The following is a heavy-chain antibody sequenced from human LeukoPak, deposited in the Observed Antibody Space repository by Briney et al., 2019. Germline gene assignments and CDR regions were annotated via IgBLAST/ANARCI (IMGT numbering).Heavy chain of an antibody. Sequence: ASVKVSCKASGYIFTTYGISWVRQAPGQGLEWMGWISTYNGNTNYAQKRQGRVTMTEDTSTDTAFMELSSLRSEDTAVYYCATHDIVVVPAAMVPLRRDYYYYYYMDVWGKGTTVTVSS. CDR2: ISTYNGNT. D-gene: IGHD2-2*01. V-gene: IGHV1-18*01. J-gene: IGHJ6*03. CDR3: ATHDIVVVPAAMVPLRRDYYYYYYMDV. CDR1: GYIFTTYG.